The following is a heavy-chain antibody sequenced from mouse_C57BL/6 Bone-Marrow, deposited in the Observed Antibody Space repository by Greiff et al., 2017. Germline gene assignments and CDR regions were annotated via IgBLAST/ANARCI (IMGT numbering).Heavy chain of an antibody. V-gene: IGHV1-62-2*01. J-gene: IGHJ3*01. CDR1: GYTFTEYT. CDR3: ARHEEEVSSYPAWFAY. D-gene: IGHD1-1*01. Sequence: QVQLKQSGAELVKPGASVKLSCKASGYTFTEYTIHWVKQRSGQGLEWIGWFYPGSGSIKYNEKFKDKATLTADKSSSTVYMERSRLTSEDSAVYFCARHEEEVSSYPAWFAYWGQGTLVTVSA. CDR2: FYPGSGSI.